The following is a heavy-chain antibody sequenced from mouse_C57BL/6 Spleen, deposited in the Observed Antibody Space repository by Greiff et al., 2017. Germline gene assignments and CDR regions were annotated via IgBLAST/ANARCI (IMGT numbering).Heavy chain of an antibody. V-gene: IGHV5-6*01. CDR3: ERQDYGYDDRYLDY. Sequence: VQLKESGGDLVKPGGSLKLSCAASGFTFSSYGMSWVRQTPDKRLEWVATISSGGSYTYYPDSVKGRFPISRDNAKNTLYLQMSSLKSEDTAMYDCERQDYGYDDRYLDYWGQGTTLTVSS. D-gene: IGHD2-2*01. J-gene: IGHJ2*01. CDR2: ISSGGSYT. CDR1: GFTFSSYG.